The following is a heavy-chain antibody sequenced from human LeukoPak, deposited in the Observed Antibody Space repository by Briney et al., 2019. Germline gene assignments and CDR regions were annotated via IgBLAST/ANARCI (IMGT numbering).Heavy chain of an antibody. D-gene: IGHD4-17*01. V-gene: IGHV4-30-4*08. CDR2: VYYSGST. CDR3: ARTVATVTTALSYYYYYYMDV. Sequence: SETLSLTCTVSGGSISSGDYYWSWIRQPPGKGLEWIGYVYYSGSTNYNPSLKSRVTISVDTSKNQFSLKLSSVTAADTAVYYCARTVATVTTALSYYYYYYMDVWGKGTTVTVSS. J-gene: IGHJ6*03. CDR1: GGSISSGDYY.